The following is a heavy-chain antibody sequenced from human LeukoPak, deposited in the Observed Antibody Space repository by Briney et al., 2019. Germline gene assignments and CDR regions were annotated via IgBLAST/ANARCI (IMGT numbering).Heavy chain of an antibody. Sequence: SETLSLTCTVSGGSISSYYWSWIRQPAGKGPEWIGRIYTSGSTNYNPSLKSRVTMSVDTSKNQFSLKLSSVTAADTAVYYCAREDIVVVVADGGYFDYWGQGTLVTVSS. CDR3: AREDIVVVVADGGYFDY. CDR2: IYTSGST. CDR1: GGSISSYY. D-gene: IGHD2-15*01. J-gene: IGHJ4*02. V-gene: IGHV4-4*07.